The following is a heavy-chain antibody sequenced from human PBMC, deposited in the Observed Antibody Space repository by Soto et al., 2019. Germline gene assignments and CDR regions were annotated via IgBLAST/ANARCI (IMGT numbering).Heavy chain of an antibody. Sequence: ASVKVSCKASGYTFTRFGISWLRQAPGQGLEWMGWISAGNGKTKYAQKIQGRVTMTTDTSTTTAYMELRSLRSDDTAVYYCARWISGSSSDWFAPWGQGTLVTVSS. CDR2: ISAGNGKT. D-gene: IGHD1-26*01. V-gene: IGHV1-18*04. J-gene: IGHJ5*02. CDR1: GYTFTRFG. CDR3: ARWISGSSSDWFAP.